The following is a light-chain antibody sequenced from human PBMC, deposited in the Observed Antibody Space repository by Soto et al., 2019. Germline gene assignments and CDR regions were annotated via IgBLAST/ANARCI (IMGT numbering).Light chain of an antibody. CDR2: DVS. CDR1: SSDVGGYNY. V-gene: IGLV2-14*01. Sequence: QPARNQPASVSGSPGQSITISCTGTSSDVGGYNYVSWYQQHPGKAPKLLIYDVSTRPSGVSNRFSASKSGNTASLTISWLQAEDYADYYCSSYTSSSSPVFGTGTKLPV. J-gene: IGLJ1*01. CDR3: SSYTSSSSPV.